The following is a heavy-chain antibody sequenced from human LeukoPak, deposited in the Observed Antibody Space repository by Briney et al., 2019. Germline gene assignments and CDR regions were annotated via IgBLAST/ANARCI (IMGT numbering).Heavy chain of an antibody. Sequence: ASVKVSCKTSGGTFLSHTFSWVRQAPGHGLEWIGKITPVIETAKYAQTFQGRVSIYTDKDTTTVYMDLSGLRPDDTADYYCARVDLRGSNYNWFDPWGQGTRVIVSS. D-gene: IGHD3-10*01. CDR3: ARVDLRGSNYNWFDP. J-gene: IGHJ5*02. V-gene: IGHV1-69*08. CDR2: ITPVIETA. CDR1: GGTFLSHT.